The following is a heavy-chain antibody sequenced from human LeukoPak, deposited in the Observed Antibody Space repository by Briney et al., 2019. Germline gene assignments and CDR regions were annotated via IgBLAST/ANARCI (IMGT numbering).Heavy chain of an antibody. CDR2: TKGDGSLT. J-gene: IGHJ4*01. CDR3: ARITVSSVELNYFDC. CDR1: GFTFSSYW. D-gene: IGHD3-10*02. Sequence: GGSLTLSCAASGFTFSSYWMSWVRPAPGKGLEWVANTKGDGSLTYYVDSVKGRFTISRDKATNSLYLQLNSLRASDTAVYFCARITVSSVELNYFDCWGQGTLVTVSS. V-gene: IGHV3-7*01.